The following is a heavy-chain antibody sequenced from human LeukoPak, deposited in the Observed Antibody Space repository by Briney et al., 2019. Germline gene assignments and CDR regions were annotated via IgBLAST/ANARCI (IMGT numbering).Heavy chain of an antibody. D-gene: IGHD3-22*01. CDR1: GYKFTSYG. V-gene: IGHV1-18*01. Sequence: ASVKVSCKASGYKFTSYGITWVRQTPGRGLEWMGWISADNGITNYAQKVQGRVTMTTDTSTTTAYMELRSLRSDDTAVYFCARDKQYYDSSGPDFWGQGALVTVSS. CDR2: ISADNGIT. CDR3: ARDKQYYDSSGPDF. J-gene: IGHJ4*02.